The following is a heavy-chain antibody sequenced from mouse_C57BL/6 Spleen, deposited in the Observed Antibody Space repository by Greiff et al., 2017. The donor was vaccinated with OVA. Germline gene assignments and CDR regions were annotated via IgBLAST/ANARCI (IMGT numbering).Heavy chain of an antibody. CDR2: IWRGGST. J-gene: IGHJ1*03. CDR3: AKNGGITTVVGYFDV. CDR1: GFSLTSYG. Sequence: VHLVESGPGLVQPSQSLSITCTVSGFSLTSYGVHWVRQSPGKGLEWLGVIWRGGSTDYNAAFMSRLSITKDNSKSQVFFKMNSLQADDTAIYYCAKNGGITTVVGYFDVWGTGTTVTVSS. V-gene: IGHV2-5*01. D-gene: IGHD1-1*01.